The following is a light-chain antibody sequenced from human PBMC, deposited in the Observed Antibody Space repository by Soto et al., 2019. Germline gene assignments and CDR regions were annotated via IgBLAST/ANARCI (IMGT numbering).Light chain of an antibody. CDR3: QQYGGSPPAYT. Sequence: EVVLTQSPGPLSLSPGERATLSCRASQSVDRNYLSWFQHKRGQPPRVLVFATSSRAAGTPVRFSGSGSGTNFTLTITRGEPEDFGVYYCQQYGGSPPAYTFGLGTKLEI. V-gene: IGKV3-20*01. CDR1: QSVDRNY. CDR2: ATS. J-gene: IGKJ2*01.